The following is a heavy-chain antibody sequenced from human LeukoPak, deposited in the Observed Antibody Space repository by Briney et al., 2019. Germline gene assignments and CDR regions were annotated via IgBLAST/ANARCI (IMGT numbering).Heavy chain of an antibody. CDR2: IIPIFDTA. CDR1: GGTFSSYA. CDR3: ARSLGFSPPFDY. J-gene: IGHJ4*02. D-gene: IGHD3-3*01. Sequence: ASVKVSCKASGGTFSSYAISWVRQAPGQGLEWMGGIIPIFDTANYAQKFQGRVTITADESTSTAYMELSSLRSEDTAVYYCARSLGFSPPFDYWGQGTLVTVSS. V-gene: IGHV1-69*13.